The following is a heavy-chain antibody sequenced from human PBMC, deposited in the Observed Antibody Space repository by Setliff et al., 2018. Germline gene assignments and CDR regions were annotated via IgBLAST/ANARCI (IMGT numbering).Heavy chain of an antibody. Sequence: LSLTCTVSGDSISSGSYYWNWIRQHPEKGLEWLGYTFHSGSTHYNSSLKSRITISIDTSKNHFSLELNSVTAADSAVYYCARVADGSGSFYLGFDYWGQGILVTVSS. D-gene: IGHD3-10*01. CDR1: GDSISSGSYY. V-gene: IGHV4-31*03. CDR3: ARVADGSGSFYLGFDY. CDR2: TFHSGST. J-gene: IGHJ4*02.